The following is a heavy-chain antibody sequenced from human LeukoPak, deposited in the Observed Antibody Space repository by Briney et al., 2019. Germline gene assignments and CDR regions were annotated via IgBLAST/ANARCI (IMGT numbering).Heavy chain of an antibody. Sequence: GGSLRPSCAASGFTFSSYAMSWVRQAPGKGLEWVSAISGSGGSTYYADSVKGRFTISRDNSKNTLYLQMNSLRAEDTAVYYCAKDSRVDDYVWGSYLIDPWGQGTLVTVSS. CDR3: AKDSRVDDYVWGSYLIDP. J-gene: IGHJ5*02. CDR2: ISGSGGST. D-gene: IGHD3-16*02. V-gene: IGHV3-23*01. CDR1: GFTFSSYA.